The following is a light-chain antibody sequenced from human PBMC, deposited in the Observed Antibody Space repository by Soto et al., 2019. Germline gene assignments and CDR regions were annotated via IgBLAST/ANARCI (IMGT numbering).Light chain of an antibody. J-gene: IGKJ1*01. CDR3: QQSNSITWT. V-gene: IGKV1-39*01. CDR1: QGISTY. CDR2: AAS. Sequence: DIQMTQSPSSLSASVGDRVTITCRASQGISTYLNWYQQKPGKAPKVLIYAASSLQSGVPSRFSGSGSETDFTLTFSSLQPEDFATYSCQQSNSITWTFGQGTKVEIK.